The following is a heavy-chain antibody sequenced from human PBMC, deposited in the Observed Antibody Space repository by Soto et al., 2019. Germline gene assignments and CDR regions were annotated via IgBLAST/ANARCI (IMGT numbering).Heavy chain of an antibody. J-gene: IGHJ4*02. V-gene: IGHV3-30*18. Sequence: VQLVESGGGVVQPGRSLRLSCAASGFTFSDYAMHWVRQAPGKGLEWVAVVSHDGRNTHYADSVKGRFTISRDSSNNTVSLEMTSLRADDTAVYYGAKGGRQWLVTAGFNYFGQGALVTVSA. D-gene: IGHD6-19*01. CDR3: AKGGRQWLVTAGFNY. CDR2: VSHDGRNT. CDR1: GFTFSDYA.